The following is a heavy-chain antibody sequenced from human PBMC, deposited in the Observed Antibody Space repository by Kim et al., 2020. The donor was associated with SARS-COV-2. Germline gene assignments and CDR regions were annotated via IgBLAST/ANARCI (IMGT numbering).Heavy chain of an antibody. D-gene: IGHD2-2*01. CDR3: ARDSSAGVPAAMSLWYYYDMDV. Sequence: GGSLRLSCAASGFTFSSYEMNWVRQAPGKGLEWVSYISSSGSTIYYADSVKGRFTISRDNAKNSLYLQMNSLRAEDTAVYYCARDSSAGVPAAMSLWYYYDMDVWGQGTTVTVSS. CDR1: GFTFSSYE. CDR2: ISSSGSTI. J-gene: IGHJ6*02. V-gene: IGHV3-48*03.